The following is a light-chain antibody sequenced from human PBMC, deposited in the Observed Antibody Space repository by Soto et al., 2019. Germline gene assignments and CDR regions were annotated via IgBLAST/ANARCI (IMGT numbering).Light chain of an antibody. Sequence: DIQMTQSPYSLSASVGDRVTITCRASQSLGNWLAWYQQKPGKAPKLLIYDASTLESGVPSRFSGSGSGTEFALTISSLQPDDFATYYCQQYNSYSSMFGQGTKV. V-gene: IGKV1-5*01. J-gene: IGKJ1*01. CDR3: QQYNSYSSM. CDR1: QSLGNW. CDR2: DAS.